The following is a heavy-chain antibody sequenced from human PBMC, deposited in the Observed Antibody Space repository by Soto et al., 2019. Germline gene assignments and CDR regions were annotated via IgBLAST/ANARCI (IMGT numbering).Heavy chain of an antibody. Sequence: PEKLRDTNSVSGGTIRGSYWRGSRQSPGKGLEWLGYVYYTGSTNYSPSLRSRVSISVDTSKNEFSLRLSSVTAADTAVYFCAMRLAAPGAHIHYWG. CDR3: AMRLAAPGAHIHY. CDR1: GGTIRGSY. CDR2: VYYTGST. V-gene: IGHV4-59*01. D-gene: IGHD6-13*01. J-gene: IGHJ4*03.